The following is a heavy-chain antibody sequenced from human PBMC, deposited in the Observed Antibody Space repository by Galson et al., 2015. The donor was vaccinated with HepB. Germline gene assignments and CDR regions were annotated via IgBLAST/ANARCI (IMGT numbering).Heavy chain of an antibody. V-gene: IGHV3-73*01. CDR3: TRREPYSSSSSVLWDAFDI. D-gene: IGHD6-6*01. CDR1: GFTFSGSA. J-gene: IGHJ3*02. CDR2: IRSKANSYAT. Sequence: SLRLSCAASGFTFSGSAMHWVRQASGKGLEWVGRIRSKANSYATAYAASVKGRFTISRDDSKNTAYLQMNSLKTEDTAVYYCTRREPYSSSSSVLWDAFDIWGQGTMVTVSS.